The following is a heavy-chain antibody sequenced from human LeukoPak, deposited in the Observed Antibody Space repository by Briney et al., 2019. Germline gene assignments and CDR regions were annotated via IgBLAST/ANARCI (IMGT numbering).Heavy chain of an antibody. Sequence: GGSLRLSCLGSGFTFSTHGMNWVRQAPGKGLEWVSGIGGSSIGHSTHYADSVKGRFTISRDNSKNTLYLQMNSLRAEDTVVYYCAKGGAMGVVVVAATPLWFDPWGQGTLVTVSS. D-gene: IGHD2-15*01. J-gene: IGHJ5*02. CDR2: IGGSSIGHST. CDR1: GFTFSTHG. CDR3: AKGGAMGVVVVAATPLWFDP. V-gene: IGHV3-23*01.